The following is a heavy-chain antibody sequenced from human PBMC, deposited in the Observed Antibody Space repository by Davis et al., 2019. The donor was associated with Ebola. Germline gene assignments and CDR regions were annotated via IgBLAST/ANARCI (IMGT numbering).Heavy chain of an antibody. Sequence: PGGSLRLSCAASGFTFSSYGMHWVRQAPGKGLEWVAVIWYDGSNKYYADSVKGRFTISRDNSKNTLYLQMNSLRAEDTAVYYCARYSSSFYIDYWGQGTLVTVSS. CDR2: IWYDGSNK. CDR3: ARYSSSFYIDY. D-gene: IGHD6-6*01. V-gene: IGHV3-33*01. J-gene: IGHJ4*02. CDR1: GFTFSSYG.